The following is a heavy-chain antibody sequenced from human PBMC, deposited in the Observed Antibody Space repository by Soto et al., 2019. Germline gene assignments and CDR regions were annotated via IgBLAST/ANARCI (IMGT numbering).Heavy chain of an antibody. CDR2: ISWNSGSI. Sequence: EVQLVESGGGLVQPGRSLRLSCAASGFTFDDYAMHWVRQAPGKGLEWVSGISWNSGSIGYAASLNGRFTISRDNAKNSRYLQMNSLRAEDTALYYCAKGPIFTVTTAYFDYWGQGTLVTVS. CDR1: GFTFDDYA. J-gene: IGHJ4*02. D-gene: IGHD4-17*01. V-gene: IGHV3-9*01. CDR3: AKGPIFTVTTAYFDY.